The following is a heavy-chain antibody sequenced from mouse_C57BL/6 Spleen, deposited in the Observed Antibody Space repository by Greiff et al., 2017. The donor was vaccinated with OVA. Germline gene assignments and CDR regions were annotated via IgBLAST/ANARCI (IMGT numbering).Heavy chain of an antibody. Sequence: QVQLQQPGAELVRPGSSVKLSCKASGYTFTSYWMDWVKQRPGQGLEWIGNIYPSDSETHYNQKFKDKATLTVDKSSSTAYMQLSSLTSEDSAVYYCARGFYYYGSSCFDYWGQGTTLTVSS. CDR2: IYPSDSET. V-gene: IGHV1-61*01. CDR3: ARGFYYYGSSCFDY. CDR1: GYTFTSYW. J-gene: IGHJ2*01. D-gene: IGHD1-1*01.